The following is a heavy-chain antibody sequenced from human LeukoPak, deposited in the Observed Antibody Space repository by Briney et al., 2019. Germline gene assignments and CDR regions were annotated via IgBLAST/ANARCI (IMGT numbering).Heavy chain of an antibody. CDR1: GGSISSSSYY. Sequence: PSETLSLTCTVSGGSISSSSYYWGWIRQPPGEGLEWIGCIYYTGSTYYNPSLKSRVTISVDTSKNQFSLKLSSVTAADTAVYYCARHKRGGYYYGSGIDYWGQGTLVTVSS. CDR3: ARHKRGGYYYGSGIDY. D-gene: IGHD3-10*01. J-gene: IGHJ4*02. V-gene: IGHV4-39*01. CDR2: IYYTGST.